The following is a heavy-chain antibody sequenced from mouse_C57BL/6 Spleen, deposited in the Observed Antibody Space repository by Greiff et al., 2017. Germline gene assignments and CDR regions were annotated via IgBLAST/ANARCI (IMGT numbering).Heavy chain of an antibody. CDR3: ARHEEGAAQAIYAMDY. CDR2: FYPGSGSI. D-gene: IGHD3-2*02. J-gene: IGHJ4*01. Sequence: QVHVKQSGAELVKPGASVKLSCKASGYTFTEYTIHWVKQRSGQGLEWIGWFYPGSGSIKYNEKFKDKATLTADKSSSTVYMELSRLTSEDSAVYFCARHEEGAAQAIYAMDYWGQGTSVTVSS. CDR1: GYTFTEYT. V-gene: IGHV1-62-2*01.